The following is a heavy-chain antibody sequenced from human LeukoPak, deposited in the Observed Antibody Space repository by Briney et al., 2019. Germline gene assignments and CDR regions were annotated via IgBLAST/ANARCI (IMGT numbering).Heavy chain of an antibody. CDR1: GGSMSSYY. D-gene: IGHD3-16*01. Sequence: SETLSLTCTVSGGSMSSYYWSFIRQPAGKGLEWIGRIHTSWTTYYNPSLKSRVTMSVDTSRNQFSLRLTSVTAADTAVYYCARGDYYDGGGRNWFDPWGQGTLVVVPS. V-gene: IGHV4-4*07. CDR3: ARGDYYDGGGRNWFDP. CDR2: IHTSWTT. J-gene: IGHJ5*02.